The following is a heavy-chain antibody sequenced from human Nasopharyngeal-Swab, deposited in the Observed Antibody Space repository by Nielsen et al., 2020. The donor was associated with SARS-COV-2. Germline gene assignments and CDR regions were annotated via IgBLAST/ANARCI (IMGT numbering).Heavy chain of an antibody. V-gene: IGHV1-2*06. Sequence: ASVNVSCKASGYTFTCYYMHWVRQAPAQGLEWMGRINPNSGGSNYAQKLQGRVTMTRDTSISTAYMELSRLRSDDTAVYYCARDLGYIRYCSGGSCYQDYWGQGTLVTVSS. CDR2: INPNSGGS. D-gene: IGHD2-15*01. CDR3: ARDLGYIRYCSGGSCYQDY. CDR1: GYTFTCYY. J-gene: IGHJ4*02.